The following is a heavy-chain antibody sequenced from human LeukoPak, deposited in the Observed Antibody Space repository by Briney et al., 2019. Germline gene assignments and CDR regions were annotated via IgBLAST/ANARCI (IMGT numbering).Heavy chain of an antibody. Sequence: GGSLRLSCAASGFTFRNSAMHRVRQAPGKGLEYVSGISSNGGSTYYADAMKGRFTISRDNSKNTVYLQVGSLRPEDTAVYYCARWYNSLDVWGQGTTVTVSS. CDR2: ISSNGGST. V-gene: IGHV3-64*02. D-gene: IGHD1-1*01. CDR1: GFTFRNSA. CDR3: ARWYNSLDV. J-gene: IGHJ6*02.